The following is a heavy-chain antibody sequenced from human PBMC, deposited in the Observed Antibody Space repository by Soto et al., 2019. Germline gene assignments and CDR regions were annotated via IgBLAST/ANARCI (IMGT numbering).Heavy chain of an antibody. V-gene: IGHV3-21*01. CDR1: GFTFSSYS. Sequence: EVQLVESGGGLVKPGGSLRLSCAASGFTFSSYSMNWVRQAPGKGLEWVSSISSSSSYIYYADSVKGRFTISRDNAKNSLYLQMNSLRAEDTAVYYCARDDYGSGSYSGMDVWGQGTTVTVSS. CDR2: ISSSSSYI. D-gene: IGHD3-10*01. J-gene: IGHJ6*02. CDR3: ARDDYGSGSYSGMDV.